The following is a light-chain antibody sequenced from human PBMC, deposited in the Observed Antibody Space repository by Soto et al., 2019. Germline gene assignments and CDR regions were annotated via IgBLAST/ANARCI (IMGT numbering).Light chain of an antibody. J-gene: IGKJ4*01. CDR1: QSVWSN. CDR3: QQYDNSSPLA. CDR2: GAS. V-gene: IGKV3-15*01. Sequence: VMTPFPATLSVSPGGRATLSCRATQSVWSNLAAYQQKPGQAPRLLIYGASTRATGVPAKFSGSGAWTEFTLTISSLQTEDVVVYYCQQYDNSSPLAFGGGTKVDIK.